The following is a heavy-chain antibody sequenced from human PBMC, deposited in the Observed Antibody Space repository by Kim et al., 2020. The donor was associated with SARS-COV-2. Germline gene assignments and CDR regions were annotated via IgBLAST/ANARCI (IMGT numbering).Heavy chain of an antibody. CDR3: AREGMEVIDLSAFDY. CDR1: GFTFSSYG. J-gene: IGHJ4*02. D-gene: IGHD6-19*01. V-gene: IGHV3-33*01. Sequence: GGSLRLSCAASGFTFSSYGMHWVRQAPGKGLEWVAVIWYDGSNKYYADSVKGRFTISRDNSKNTLYLQMNSLRAEDTAVYYCAREGMEVIDLSAFDYWGQGTLVTVSS. CDR2: IWYDGSNK.